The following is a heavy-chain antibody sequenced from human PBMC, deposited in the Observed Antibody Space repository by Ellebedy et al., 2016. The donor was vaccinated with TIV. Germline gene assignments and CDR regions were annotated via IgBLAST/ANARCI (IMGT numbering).Heavy chain of an antibody. CDR1: GFTVGGNN. V-gene: IGHV3-33*08. D-gene: IGHD6-19*01. CDR2: IWYDGSNK. Sequence: GESLKISCAASGFTVGGNNMNWVRQAPGKGLEWVAVIWYDGSNKYYADSVKGRFTISRDNSKNTLYLQMNSLRAEDTAVYYCARRTEGGTGFQHWGQGTLVTVS. CDR3: ARRTEGGTGFQH. J-gene: IGHJ1*01.